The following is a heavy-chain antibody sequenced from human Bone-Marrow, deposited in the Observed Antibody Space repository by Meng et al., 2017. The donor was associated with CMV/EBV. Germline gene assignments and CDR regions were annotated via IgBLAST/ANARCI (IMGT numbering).Heavy chain of an antibody. J-gene: IGHJ4*02. Sequence: QPLLTESGPRLLKPSETLSHTCTVSRGPISSNYYWGWIRQSPGKGLEWIGSLYYNGDTYYNPSLKSRVTLSVDTSKNQFSLKLNSVIAADTAVYYCAQRIYIDSYYFDSWGQGTLVTVSS. D-gene: IGHD2/OR15-2a*01. CDR1: RGPISSNYY. V-gene: IGHV4-39*07. CDR2: LYYNGDT. CDR3: AQRIYIDSYYFDS.